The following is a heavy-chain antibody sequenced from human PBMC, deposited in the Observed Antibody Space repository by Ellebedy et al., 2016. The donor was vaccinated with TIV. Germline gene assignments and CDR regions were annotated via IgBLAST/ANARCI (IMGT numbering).Heavy chain of an antibody. CDR1: GFTSSIKG. Sequence: GGSLRLSXGASGFTSSIKGTSWVRQAPGKGLEWVASISVSGGETYYADSVKGRFTISRDSSENTLDLQMNSLRAEDTALYYCASSGGGWTHESWGQGTLVTVSS. CDR3: ASSGGGWTHES. J-gene: IGHJ4*02. D-gene: IGHD3/OR15-3a*01. CDR2: ISVSGGET. V-gene: IGHV3-23*01.